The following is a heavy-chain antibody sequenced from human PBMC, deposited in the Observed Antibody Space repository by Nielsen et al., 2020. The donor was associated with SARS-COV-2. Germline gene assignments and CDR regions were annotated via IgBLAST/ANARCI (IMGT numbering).Heavy chain of an antibody. V-gene: IGHV3-20*04. CDR2: INWTGDKT. CDR1: GFTFDDYV. Sequence: GESLKISCAASGFTFDDYVMSWVRQAPGKGLEWVSGINWTGDKTGYADSMNGRFTISRDNAKNSMFLQMNSLRAEDTAFYYCARGGVLWFAELPDYWGQGTLVTVSS. J-gene: IGHJ4*02. D-gene: IGHD3-10*01. CDR3: ARGGVLWFAELPDY.